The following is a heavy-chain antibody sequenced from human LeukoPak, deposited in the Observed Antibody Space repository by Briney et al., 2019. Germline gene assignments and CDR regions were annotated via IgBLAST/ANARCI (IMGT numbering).Heavy chain of an antibody. CDR2: IYYSGST. Sequence: SETLSLTCTVSGGSISSYYWSWIRQPPGKGLEWIGYIYYSGSTNYNPSLKSRVTISVDTSKNQFSLKLSSVTAADTAVYYCAREYYDFWSGPDYYCYGMDVWGRGTTVTVSS. CDR1: GGSISSYY. D-gene: IGHD3-3*01. V-gene: IGHV4-59*01. J-gene: IGHJ6*02. CDR3: AREYYDFWSGPDYYCYGMDV.